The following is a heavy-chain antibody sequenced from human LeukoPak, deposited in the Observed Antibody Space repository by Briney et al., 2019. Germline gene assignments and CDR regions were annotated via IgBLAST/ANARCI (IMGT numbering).Heavy chain of an antibody. D-gene: IGHD3-10*01. V-gene: IGHV1-18*01. J-gene: IGHJ6*02. Sequence: VASVKVSCKASGYPFSSYYINWVRQAPGQGLEWMGWISAYNGDTNYAQNFQGRVTMTTDTSTDTAYMELRSLRSDDSAVYYCARDPVRGYYYYGMDVWGQGTTVTVSS. CDR3: ARDPVRGYYYYGMDV. CDR2: ISAYNGDT. CDR1: GYPFSSYY.